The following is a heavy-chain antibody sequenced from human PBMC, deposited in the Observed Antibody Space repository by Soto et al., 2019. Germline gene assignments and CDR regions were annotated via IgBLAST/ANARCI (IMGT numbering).Heavy chain of an antibody. J-gene: IGHJ4*02. CDR3: ARDAAIGMNDY. V-gene: IGHV1-18*01. Sequence: QVQLVQSGAEVKKPGASVKVSCKASGYTFTGYGISWVRQAPGQGLEWMGWISAYNGNKKYAQKLHGRVTMTTDTSPNTAYMELRSLRSADTAVYYCARDAAIGMNDYWGQGTLVTVSS. CDR2: ISAYNGNK. D-gene: IGHD1-20*01. CDR1: GYTFTGYG.